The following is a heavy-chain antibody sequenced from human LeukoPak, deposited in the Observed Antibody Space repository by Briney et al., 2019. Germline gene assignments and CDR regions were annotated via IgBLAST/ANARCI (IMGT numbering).Heavy chain of an antibody. CDR3: ATETIGRHYDY. CDR2: IGPTGTDR. CDR1: GFTFSSYW. V-gene: IGHV3-21*01. D-gene: IGHD1-14*01. Sequence: GGSLRLSCAASGFTFSSYWMSWVRQAPGKGLEWVSSIGPTGTDRYYADSVRGRFTISRDNAKNSMYLQMDSLRDEDTAVYYCATETIGRHYDYWGQGTLLTVPS. J-gene: IGHJ4*02.